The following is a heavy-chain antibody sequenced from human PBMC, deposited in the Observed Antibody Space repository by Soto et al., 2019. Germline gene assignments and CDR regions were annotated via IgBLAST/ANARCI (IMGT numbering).Heavy chain of an antibody. CDR2: ISYDGSNK. D-gene: IGHD3-22*01. J-gene: IGHJ4*02. V-gene: IGHV3-30*18. Sequence: GGSLRLSCAASGFTFSSYGMHWVRQAPGKGLEWVAAISYDGSNKYYADSVKGRFTISRDNSKNTLNLQMNSLRAEDTAVYYCAKDRNLYYYDSNGYLNYWGQGTLVTVSS. CDR1: GFTFSSYG. CDR3: AKDRNLYYYDSNGYLNY.